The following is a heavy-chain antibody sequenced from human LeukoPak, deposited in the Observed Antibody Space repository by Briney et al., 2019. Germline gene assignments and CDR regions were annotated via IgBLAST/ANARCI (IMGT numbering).Heavy chain of an antibody. CDR1: GFTFDDYA. Sequence: GGSLRLSCAASGFTFDDYAMHWVRHAQGKGLEGVSDISWDSGSIAYADYVRGRFTISRDNAKNSLYLQMNSLRAEDAALYYCAKGLDSSGYFLFDYWVQGPLVTVSS. V-gene: IGHV3-9*01. CDR2: ISWDSGSI. CDR3: AKGLDSSGYFLFDY. J-gene: IGHJ4*02. D-gene: IGHD3-22*01.